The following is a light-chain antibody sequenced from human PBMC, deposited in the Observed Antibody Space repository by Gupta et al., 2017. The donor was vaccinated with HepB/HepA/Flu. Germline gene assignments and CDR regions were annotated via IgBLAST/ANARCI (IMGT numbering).Light chain of an antibody. CDR3: QQGNSPPVT. CDR2: DTS. V-gene: IGKV1-9*01. CDR1: QDINSH. Sequence: DIQLTQSPSFLSASVGDRVTITCRASQDINSHFNWYQQKPGRAPKLLIYDTSTVQSGVPLRFSGSGSGTEFTPTISSLHPEDFATYYCQQGNSPPVTFGRGTKVDIK. J-gene: IGKJ4*01.